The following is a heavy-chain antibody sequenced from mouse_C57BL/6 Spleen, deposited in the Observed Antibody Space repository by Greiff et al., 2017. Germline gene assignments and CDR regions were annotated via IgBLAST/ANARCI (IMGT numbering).Heavy chain of an antibody. CDR2: ISTGGGST. Sequence: EVKLVESGGGLVQPGGSLKLSCAASGFTFSDYYMYWVRQTPEKRLEWVAYISTGGGSTYSQDTVKGRVTISRDNAKNTLYLQMSRLKSEDTAMYYCARGDYWGQGTTLTVSS. CDR1: GFTFSDYY. V-gene: IGHV5-12*01. CDR3: ARGDY. J-gene: IGHJ2*01.